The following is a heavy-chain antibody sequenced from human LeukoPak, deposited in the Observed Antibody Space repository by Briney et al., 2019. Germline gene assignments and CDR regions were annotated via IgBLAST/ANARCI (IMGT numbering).Heavy chain of an antibody. CDR2: ITPMFGTS. V-gene: IGHV1-69*13. J-gene: IGHJ1*01. D-gene: IGHD1-14*01. CDR1: GGTFSRHT. Sequence: SMTVSCTASGGTFSRHTISWVRQSPGQGLEWMGGITPMFGTSNYAQKFRGRVTITADESTSTAYVELSSLRSEDTAVYYCARDSSEFRSLLFHWGQGTLVTVSS. CDR3: ARDSSEFRSLLFH.